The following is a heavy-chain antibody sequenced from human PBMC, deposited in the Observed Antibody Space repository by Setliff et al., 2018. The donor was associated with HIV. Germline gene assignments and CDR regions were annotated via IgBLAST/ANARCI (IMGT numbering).Heavy chain of an antibody. CDR1: GYTFTSYY. Sequence: AASVKVSCKASGYTFTSYYMHWVRQAPGQGLEWMGWINTETGTPMYAQGFTGRFVFSLDTSISTAYLQIDSLNAEDTAVYYCARYGSDWFFDLWGRGTLVTVSS. J-gene: IGHJ2*01. D-gene: IGHD4-17*01. V-gene: IGHV7-4-1*01. CDR3: ARYGSDWFFDL. CDR2: INTETGTP.